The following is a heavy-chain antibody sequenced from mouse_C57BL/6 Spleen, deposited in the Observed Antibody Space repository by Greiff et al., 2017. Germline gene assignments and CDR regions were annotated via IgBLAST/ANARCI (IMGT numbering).Heavy chain of an antibody. CDR2: IHPNSGST. V-gene: IGHV1-64*01. D-gene: IGHD2-2*01. CDR3: ARSGNLLWLTGNYFDY. CDR1: GYTFTSYW. Sequence: QVQLQQPGAELVKPGASVKLSCKASGYTFTSYWMHWVKQRPGQGLEWIGMIHPNSGSTNYNEKFKSKATLTVDKSSSTAYMQLSSLTSEDSAVYYGARSGNLLWLTGNYFDYWGQGTTLTVSS. J-gene: IGHJ2*01.